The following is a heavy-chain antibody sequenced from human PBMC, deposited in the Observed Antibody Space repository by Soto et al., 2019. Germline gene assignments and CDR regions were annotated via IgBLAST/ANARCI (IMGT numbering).Heavy chain of an antibody. CDR2: INHSGST. CDR1: GGSFSGYY. V-gene: IGHV4-34*01. J-gene: IGHJ4*02. Sequence: SETLSLTCAVYGGSFSGYYLSWIRQPPGKGLEWIGEINHSGSTNYNPSLKSRVTISVDTSKNQFSLKLSSVTAADTAVYYCARGRGYSYGSFDYWGQGTLVTVSS. D-gene: IGHD5-18*01. CDR3: ARGRGYSYGSFDY.